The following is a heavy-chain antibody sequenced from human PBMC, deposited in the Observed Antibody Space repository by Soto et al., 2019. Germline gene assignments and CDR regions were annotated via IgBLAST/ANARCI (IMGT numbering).Heavy chain of an antibody. Sequence: QGQLVQSGAEVKKPGASVKVSCTASGYAFTNYAINWVRQAPGQGLEWMGWMNPNTGGTGYARQFQGRLTMTRNISMRTVYMELNSLRSDDSAVYYCARGWPDVFDIWGQGTTVIVSS. D-gene: IGHD5-12*01. CDR1: GYAFTNYA. CDR2: MNPNTGGT. J-gene: IGHJ3*02. V-gene: IGHV1-8*01. CDR3: ARGWPDVFDI.